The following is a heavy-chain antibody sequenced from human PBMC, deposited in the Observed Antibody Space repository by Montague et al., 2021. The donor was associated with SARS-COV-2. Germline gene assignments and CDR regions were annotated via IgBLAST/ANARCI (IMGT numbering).Heavy chain of an antibody. D-gene: IGHD1-26*01. V-gene: IGHV3-66*01. CDR1: GFTVSRNY. CDR3: AKGGTSYFYGMDV. Sequence: SLRLSCAASGFTVSRNYMSWVRQAPGKGLEWVSVIFGGGSTIYADSVKGRFTISRDISQNTLYLQMNSLRAEDMAVYYCAKGGTSYFYGMDVWGQGTTVAVSS. J-gene: IGHJ6*02. CDR2: IFGGGST.